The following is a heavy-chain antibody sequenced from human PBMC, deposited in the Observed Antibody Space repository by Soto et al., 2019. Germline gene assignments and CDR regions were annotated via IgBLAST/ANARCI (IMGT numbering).Heavy chain of an antibody. CDR3: ASIAAAGNSY. V-gene: IGHV4-59*08. CDR2: IYYSGST. D-gene: IGHD6-13*01. J-gene: IGHJ4*02. Sequence: SETLSLTCTVSGGSISSYYWSWIRQPPGKGLEWIGYIYYSGSTNYNPSLKSRVTISVDTSKNQFSLKLSSVTAADTAVYYCASIAAAGNSYWGQGTLVTVSS. CDR1: GGSISSYY.